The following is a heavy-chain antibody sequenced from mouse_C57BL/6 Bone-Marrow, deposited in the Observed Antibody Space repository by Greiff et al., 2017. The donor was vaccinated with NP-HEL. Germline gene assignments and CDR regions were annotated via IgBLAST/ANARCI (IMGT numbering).Heavy chain of an antibody. CDR1: GYTFTSYD. CDR3: AGGFIVAY. J-gene: IGHJ3*01. V-gene: IGHV1-85*01. CDR2: IYPRDGST. D-gene: IGHD1-1*01. Sequence: VQLQQSGPELVKPGASVKLSCKASGYTFTSYDINWVKQRPGQGLEWIGWIYPRDGSTKYNEKFKGKATLTVDTSSSTAYMGLHSLTSEDSAVYVCAGGFIVAYWGQGTLVTVSA.